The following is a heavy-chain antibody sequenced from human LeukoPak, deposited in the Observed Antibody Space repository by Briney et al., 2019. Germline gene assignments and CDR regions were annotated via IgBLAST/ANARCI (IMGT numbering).Heavy chain of an antibody. CDR3: ARNVAAAGGWFDP. D-gene: IGHD2-8*02. CDR1: GGTFSSFT. Sequence: SVKVSCKASGGTFSSFTINWVRQAPGQGLEWVGGIIPIVATTNYAQKFQGRVTITTDESTSTAYMELTSLSSEDTAVYYCARNVAAAGGWFDPWGQGTLVTVSS. V-gene: IGHV1-69*16. CDR2: IIPIVATT. J-gene: IGHJ5*02.